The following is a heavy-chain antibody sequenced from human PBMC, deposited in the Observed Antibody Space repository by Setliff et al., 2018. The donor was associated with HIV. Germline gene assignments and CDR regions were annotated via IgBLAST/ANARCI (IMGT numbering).Heavy chain of an antibody. D-gene: IGHD4-17*01. V-gene: IGHV3-48*04. Sequence: PGGSLRLSCAASGFTFSSYGMHWVRQAPGKGLEWVAYISSSDSTIYYADSVKGRFTIYRDNAKNSLFLQMNGLRAEDTGFYYCARLSPPDDYGDLGGVDYWGQGTLVTVSS. CDR1: GFTFSSYG. J-gene: IGHJ4*02. CDR3: ARLSPPDDYGDLGGVDY. CDR2: ISSSDSTI.